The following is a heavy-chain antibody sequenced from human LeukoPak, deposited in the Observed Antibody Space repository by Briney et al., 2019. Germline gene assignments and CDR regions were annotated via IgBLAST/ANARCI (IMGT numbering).Heavy chain of an antibody. Sequence: KPSETLSLTCTVSGLSISSSSYYWGWIRQPPGQGLVWIVSIYYSGSTYYNPSLKSRVTISVDTSKNQFSLKLSSVTAADTAVYYCARGVPSSSSPRLDYWGQGTLVTVSS. D-gene: IGHD6-6*01. V-gene: IGHV4-39*01. J-gene: IGHJ4*02. CDR1: GLSISSSSYY. CDR3: ARGVPSSSSPRLDY. CDR2: IYYSGST.